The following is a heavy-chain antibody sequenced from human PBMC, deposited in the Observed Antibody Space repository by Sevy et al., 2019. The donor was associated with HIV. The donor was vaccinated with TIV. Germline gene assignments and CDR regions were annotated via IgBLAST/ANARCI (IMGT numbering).Heavy chain of an antibody. J-gene: IGHJ5*02. CDR2: IYTSGST. Sequence: SETLSLTCTVSGGSISSGSYYWSWIRQPAGKGLEWIGRIYTSGSTNYNPSLKSRVTMSVDTSKNQFSLKLSSVTAADTPVYYCARDQAGGWEAGWFDPWGQGTLVTVSS. V-gene: IGHV4-61*02. CDR1: GGSISSGSYY. CDR3: ARDQAGGWEAGWFDP. D-gene: IGHD6-19*01.